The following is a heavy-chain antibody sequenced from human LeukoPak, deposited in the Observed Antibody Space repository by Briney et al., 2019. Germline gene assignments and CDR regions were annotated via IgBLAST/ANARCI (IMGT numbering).Heavy chain of an antibody. CDR2: IKQDGSEK. CDR1: GFTFSSYW. J-gene: IGHJ4*02. Sequence: GGSLRLSCAASGFTFSSYWMSCVRQAPGKGLEWVANIKQDGSEKYYVDSVKGRFTISRDNAKNSLYLQMNSLRAEDTAVYYCARGDQITMVRGVTPFDYWGQGTLVTVSS. CDR3: ARGDQITMVRGVTPFDY. V-gene: IGHV3-7*01. D-gene: IGHD3-10*01.